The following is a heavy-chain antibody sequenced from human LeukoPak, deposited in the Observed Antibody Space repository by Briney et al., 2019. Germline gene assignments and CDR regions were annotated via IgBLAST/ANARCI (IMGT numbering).Heavy chain of an antibody. CDR2: IYYSGST. Sequence: PSETLSLTCTVSGGSISSGDYYWSWIRQPPGKGLEWIGYIYYSGSTYYNPSLKSRVTISVDTSKNQFSLKLSSVTAADTAVYYCARDKWDIVATRFFDYWGQGTLVTVSS. CDR3: ARDKWDIVATRFFDY. D-gene: IGHD5-12*01. J-gene: IGHJ4*02. CDR1: GGSISSGDYY. V-gene: IGHV4-30-4*08.